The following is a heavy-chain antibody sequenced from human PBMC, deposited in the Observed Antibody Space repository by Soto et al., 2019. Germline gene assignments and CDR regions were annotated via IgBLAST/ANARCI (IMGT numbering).Heavy chain of an antibody. V-gene: IGHV3-48*01. Sequence: EVQLMESGGGLVQPGGSRKLSCEASGFTFSNYNMNWVRQAPGKGLEWLAYISTTRTTIYYADSVKGRFTIARDNVKSSLYLYMNSLRAEDTAVYYCARDRVGLDYWGQGTLVTVSS. CDR1: GFTFSNYN. J-gene: IGHJ4*02. CDR3: ARDRVGLDY. D-gene: IGHD3-16*01. CDR2: ISTTRTTI.